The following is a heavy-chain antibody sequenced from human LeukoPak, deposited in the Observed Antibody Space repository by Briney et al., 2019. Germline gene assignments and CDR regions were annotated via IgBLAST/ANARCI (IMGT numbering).Heavy chain of an antibody. CDR2: INPNSGGT. CDR1: GYTFSGYY. Sequence: GASVKVSCKASGYTFSGYYLHWVRQAPGQGLEWMGWINPNSGGTNYAQNFKGRVTMTRDTSISTAYMELSRLRSDDTAIYYCARVKTMIVVVRLFDYWGQGTLVTVSS. V-gene: IGHV1-2*02. J-gene: IGHJ4*02. CDR3: ARVKTMIVVVRLFDY. D-gene: IGHD3-22*01.